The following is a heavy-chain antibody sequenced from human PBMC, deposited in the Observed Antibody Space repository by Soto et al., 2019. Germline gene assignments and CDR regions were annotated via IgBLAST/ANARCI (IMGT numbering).Heavy chain of an antibody. CDR2: INHSGST. D-gene: IGHD2-2*02. CDR1: GGSLSGYY. Sequence: PSETLSLTCAVYGGSLSGYYWSWIRQPPGKGLEWIGEINHSGSTNYNPSLKSRVTISVDTSKNQFSLKLSSVTAADTAVYYCARDRGYCSSTSCYMRRGGFDYWGQGTLVTVSS. CDR3: ARDRGYCSSTSCYMRRGGFDY. J-gene: IGHJ4*02. V-gene: IGHV4-34*01.